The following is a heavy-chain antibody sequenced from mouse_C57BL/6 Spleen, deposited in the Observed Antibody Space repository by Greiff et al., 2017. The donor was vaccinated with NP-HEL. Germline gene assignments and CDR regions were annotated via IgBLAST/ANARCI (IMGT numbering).Heavy chain of an antibody. Sequence: EVQLQQSGTVLARPGASVKMSCKTSGYTFTSYWMHWVKQRPGQGLEWIGAIYPGNSDTSSNQKFKGKAKLTAVTSASTAYMELSSLTNEDSAVYYCTRSSDYDVVYAMDYWGQGTSVTVSS. J-gene: IGHJ4*01. D-gene: IGHD2-4*01. CDR3: TRSSDYDVVYAMDY. CDR1: GYTFTSYW. V-gene: IGHV1-5*01. CDR2: IYPGNSDT.